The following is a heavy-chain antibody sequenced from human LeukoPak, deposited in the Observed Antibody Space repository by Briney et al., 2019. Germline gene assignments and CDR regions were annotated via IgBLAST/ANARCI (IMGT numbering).Heavy chain of an antibody. CDR1: VGSISSSNW. Sequence: SESLSLTCAVSVGSISSSNWWSWVRQPPGKGLEWIGEIYHSGSTNYNPSLKSRVTISVDKSKNQFSLKLSSVTAADTAVYYCARVSSNPYYYGMDVWGQGTTVTVSS. CDR3: ARVSSNPYYYGMDV. D-gene: IGHD2-2*01. V-gene: IGHV4-4*02. CDR2: IYHSGST. J-gene: IGHJ6*02.